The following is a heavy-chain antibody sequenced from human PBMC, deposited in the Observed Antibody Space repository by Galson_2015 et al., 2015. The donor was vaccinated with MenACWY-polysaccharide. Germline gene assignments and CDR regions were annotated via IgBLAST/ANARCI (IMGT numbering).Heavy chain of an antibody. Sequence: SLRLSCAASGFTFSNHAMHWVRQAPGKGLEWATAISSDGSNKEYADSVKGRFTISRDNSMNTLYLQMNSLRPEDTAVYYCASGGQNYYYGPDVWGQGTTVTVSS. J-gene: IGHJ6*02. CDR2: ISSDGSNK. V-gene: IGHV3-30*01. CDR1: GFTFSNHA. CDR3: ASGGQNYYYGPDV.